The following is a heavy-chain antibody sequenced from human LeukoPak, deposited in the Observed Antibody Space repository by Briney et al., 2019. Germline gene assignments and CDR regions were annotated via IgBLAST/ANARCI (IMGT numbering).Heavy chain of an antibody. J-gene: IGHJ4*02. CDR2: ISGSGGST. CDR3: ASYSSSFRLSRIDY. D-gene: IGHD6-13*01. Sequence: SGGSLRLSCAASGFTFSSYAMSWVRQAPGKGLEWVSAISGSGGSTYYADSVKGRFTISRDNSKSTLYLQMNSLRAEDTAVYYCASYSSSFRLSRIDYWGQGTLVTVSS. V-gene: IGHV3-23*01. CDR1: GFTFSSYA.